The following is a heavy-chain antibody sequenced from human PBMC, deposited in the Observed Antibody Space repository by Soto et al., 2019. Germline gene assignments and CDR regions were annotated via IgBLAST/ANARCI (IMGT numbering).Heavy chain of an antibody. CDR2: IYYSGST. J-gene: IGHJ3*02. Sequence: SETLSLTCTVSGGSISSSSYYWGWIRQPPGKGLEWIGSIYYSGSTYYNPSLKSRVTISVDTSKNQFSLKLSSVTAADTAVYYCARLTPPIVQWPVPANDAFDIWGQGTMVTVSS. V-gene: IGHV4-39*01. CDR1: GGSISSSSYY. CDR3: ARLTPPIVQWPVPANDAFDI. D-gene: IGHD6-19*01.